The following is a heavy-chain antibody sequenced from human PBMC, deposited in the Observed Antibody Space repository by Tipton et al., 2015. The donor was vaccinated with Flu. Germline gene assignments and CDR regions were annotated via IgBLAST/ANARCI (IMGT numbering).Heavy chain of an antibody. V-gene: IGHV4-39*07. CDR2: IYYSGST. CDR3: ATYGSGSYSNY. D-gene: IGHD3-10*01. CDR1: GGSISSSSYY. J-gene: IGHJ4*02. Sequence: TLSLTCTVSGGSISSSSYYWGWIRKPPGKGLEWIGSIYYSGSTYYNPSLKSRVTISVDTSKNQFSLKLSSVTAADTAVYYCATYGSGSYSNYWGQGTLVTVSS.